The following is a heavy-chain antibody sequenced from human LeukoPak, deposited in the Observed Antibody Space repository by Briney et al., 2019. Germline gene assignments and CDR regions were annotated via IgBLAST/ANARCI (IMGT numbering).Heavy chain of an antibody. CDR3: SKGPRGAPFDY. Sequence: SSETLSLTCTVSGGSISSYYWSWIRQPPGKGLEWIGYIYYSVSTNYNPSLKSRVTRSVDTSKNQLSRKRSAVTAAHTPQNYVSKGPRGAPFDYWGQGTVVTVSS. J-gene: IGHJ4*02. D-gene: IGHD3-16*01. CDR1: GGSISSYY. CDR2: IYYSVST. V-gene: IGHV4-59*01.